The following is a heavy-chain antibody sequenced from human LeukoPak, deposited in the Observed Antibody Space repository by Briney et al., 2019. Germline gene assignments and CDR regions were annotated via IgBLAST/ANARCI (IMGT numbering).Heavy chain of an antibody. CDR3: ARSITIFGVLTIGWFDP. CDR2: IYYSGST. CDR1: GGSISSYY. D-gene: IGHD3-3*01. Sequence: SETLSLTCTVSGGSISSYYWSWIRQPPGKGLEWIGYIYYSGSTNYNPSLKSRVTISVDTSKNQFSLKLSSVTAAGTAVYYCARSITIFGVLTIGWFDPWGQGTLVTVSS. V-gene: IGHV4-59*01. J-gene: IGHJ5*02.